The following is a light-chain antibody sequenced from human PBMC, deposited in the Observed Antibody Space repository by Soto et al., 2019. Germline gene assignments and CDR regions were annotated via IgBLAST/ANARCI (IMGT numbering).Light chain of an antibody. V-gene: IGLV2-14*01. J-gene: IGLJ1*01. CDR3: SSYTTSSSYV. Sequence: QSALTQPASVSGSPGQSITISCTGISSDVGGFNYVSWYQQHPGKAPKLLIFDVYSRPSGISNRFSGSKSGNTASLTISGLQAEDEADYYCSSYTTSSSYVFGAGTKVTVL. CDR2: DVY. CDR1: SSDVGGFNY.